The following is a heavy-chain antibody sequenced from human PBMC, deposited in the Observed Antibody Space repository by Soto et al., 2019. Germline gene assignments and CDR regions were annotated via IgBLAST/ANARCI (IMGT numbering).Heavy chain of an antibody. J-gene: IGHJ2*01. CDR1: GFTFSSYW. CDR2: IKQDGSEK. CDR3: ARDEDTAMDLGGGWYFDL. D-gene: IGHD5-18*01. V-gene: IGHV3-7*04. Sequence: EVQLVESGGGLVQPGGSLRLSCAASGFTFSSYWMSWVRQAPGKGLEWVANIKQDGSEKYYVDSVKGRFTISRDNAKNSXXLQMNSLRAEDTAVYYCARDEDTAMDLGGGWYFDLWGRGTLVTVSS.